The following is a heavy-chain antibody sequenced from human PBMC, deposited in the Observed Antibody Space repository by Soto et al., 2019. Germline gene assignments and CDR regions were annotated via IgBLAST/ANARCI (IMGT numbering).Heavy chain of an antibody. Sequence: SGPTLVNPTQTLTLTCTFSGFSLSTSGVGVGWIRQPPGKALEWLALIYWDDGKRYSPSLKSRLTITKDTSKNQVVLTMTNMDPVDTATYFCAHARHPYYHYGLDVRGQGTTVTVSS. CDR2: IYWDDGK. CDR3: AHARHPYYHYGLDV. CDR1: GFSLSTSGVG. J-gene: IGHJ6*02. V-gene: IGHV2-5*02.